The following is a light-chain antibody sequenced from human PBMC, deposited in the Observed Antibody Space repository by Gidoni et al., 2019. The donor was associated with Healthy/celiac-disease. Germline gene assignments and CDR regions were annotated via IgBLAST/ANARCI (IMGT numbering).Light chain of an antibody. J-gene: IGKJ3*01. CDR1: QDISNY. Sequence: DIQMTQSPSSLSASVGDRVTITCQASQDISNYLNWYQQKPGKGPKLLIYDASNLETGVPSRFSGSGSGTDFTFTISSLQPEDIATYYCQQYDNLLPLFTFGPGTKVDIK. CDR2: DAS. V-gene: IGKV1-33*01. CDR3: QQYDNLLPLFT.